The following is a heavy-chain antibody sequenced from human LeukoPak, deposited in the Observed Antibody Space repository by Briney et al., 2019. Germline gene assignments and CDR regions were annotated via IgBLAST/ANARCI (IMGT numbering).Heavy chain of an antibody. CDR3: ARDLGGSYNPDAFDI. D-gene: IGHD1-26*01. Sequence: ASVKVSCKASGYTFTSYDINWVRQATGQGLEWMGWMDPNSGNTGYAQKFQGRVTMTRNTSISTAYMELSSLRSEDTAVYYCARDLGGSYNPDAFDIWGQGTMVTVSS. CDR1: GYTFTSYD. J-gene: IGHJ3*02. V-gene: IGHV1-8*01. CDR2: MDPNSGNT.